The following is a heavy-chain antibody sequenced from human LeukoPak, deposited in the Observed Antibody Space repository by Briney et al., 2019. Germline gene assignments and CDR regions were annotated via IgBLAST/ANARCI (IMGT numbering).Heavy chain of an antibody. Sequence: ASVKVSCKASGYTFTSYAMHWVRQAPGQRLEWMGWINAGNGNTKYSQKFQGRVTITRDTSASTAYMELSSLRSEDTAVYYCARLHYDSSGGNWFDPWGQGTLVTVSS. D-gene: IGHD3-22*01. CDR1: GYTFTSYA. CDR3: ARLHYDSSGGNWFDP. V-gene: IGHV1-3*01. J-gene: IGHJ5*02. CDR2: INAGNGNT.